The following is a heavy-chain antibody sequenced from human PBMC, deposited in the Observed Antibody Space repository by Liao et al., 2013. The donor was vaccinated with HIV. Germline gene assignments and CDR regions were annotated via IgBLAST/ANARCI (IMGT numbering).Heavy chain of an antibody. CDR2: IYYSGSS. CDR3: ASERAAAVAEYVQH. D-gene: IGHD6-13*01. V-gene: IGHV4-30-4*08. CDR1: GGSISSDDYY. J-gene: IGHJ1*01. Sequence: QVQLQESGPGVLKPSQTLSLTCTVSGGSISSDDYYWSWIRQAPGKGLEWIGYIYYSGSSFYSPSLKGRLTMLVDTSKTQFSLKLTSVTGADTAVYYCASERAAAVAEYVQHWGQGTLVTVSS.